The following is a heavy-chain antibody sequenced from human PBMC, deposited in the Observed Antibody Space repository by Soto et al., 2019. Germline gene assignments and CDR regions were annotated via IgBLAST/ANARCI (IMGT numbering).Heavy chain of an antibody. V-gene: IGHV3-23*05. D-gene: IGHD3-9*01. J-gene: IGHJ4*02. Sequence: PGGSLRLSCAGSGFTPTTTPLSWVRQPPGKGLEWVTTISCTARRTYYMDSVKGRFFISRDNSKNTVTLQMNNLTVDDTAVYSCANSFRYFDNWGQGTRVTVSS. CDR3: ANSFRYFDN. CDR1: GFTPTTTP. CDR2: ISCTARRT.